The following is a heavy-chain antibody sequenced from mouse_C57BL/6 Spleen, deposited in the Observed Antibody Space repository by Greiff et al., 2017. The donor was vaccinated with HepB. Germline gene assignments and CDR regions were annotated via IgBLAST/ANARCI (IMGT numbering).Heavy chain of an antibody. CDR1: GYTFTDYY. CDR3: AKRGGGSSSYAMDY. D-gene: IGHD1-1*01. V-gene: IGHV1-19*01. CDR2: INPYNGGT. J-gene: IGHJ4*01. Sequence: EVKLQESGPVLVKPGASVKMSCKASGYTFTDYYMNWVKQSHGQSLEWIGVINPYNGGTSYNQKFKGKATLTVDKSSSTAYMELNSLTSEDSAVYYCAKRGGGSSSYAMDYWGQGTSVTVSS.